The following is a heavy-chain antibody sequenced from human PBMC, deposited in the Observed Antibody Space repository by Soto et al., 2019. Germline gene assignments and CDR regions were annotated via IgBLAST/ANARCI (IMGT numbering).Heavy chain of an antibody. CDR1: GFTFSSYA. CDR2: ISSNGGST. D-gene: IGHD5-18*01. CDR3: ARRHLHRGQLAAFDI. Sequence: GGSLRLSCAASGFTFSSYAMHWVRQAPGKGLEYVSAISSNGGSTYYANSVKGRFTISRDNSKNTLYLQMGSLRAEDMAVYYCARRHLHRGQLAAFDIWGQGTMVTVSS. V-gene: IGHV3-64*01. J-gene: IGHJ3*02.